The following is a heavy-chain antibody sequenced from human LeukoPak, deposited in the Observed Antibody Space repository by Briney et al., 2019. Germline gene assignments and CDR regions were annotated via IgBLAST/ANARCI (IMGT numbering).Heavy chain of an antibody. CDR3: SRRYCSSTNCYSFDY. J-gene: IGHJ4*02. CDR2: ISYDGSNK. CDR1: GFTFSSYG. Sequence: GGSLRLSCAASGFTFSSYGMHWVRQAPGKGLEWVAVISYDGSNKYYVDSVKGRFTISRDNSKDTLYLQMNSLRAEDTAVYYCSRRYCSSTNCYSFDYWGQGTLVTVSS. V-gene: IGHV3-30*03. D-gene: IGHD2-2*01.